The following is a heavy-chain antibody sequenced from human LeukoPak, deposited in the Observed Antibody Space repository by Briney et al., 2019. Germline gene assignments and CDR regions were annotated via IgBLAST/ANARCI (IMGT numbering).Heavy chain of an antibody. CDR2: INPSGGST. J-gene: IGHJ5*02. V-gene: IGHV1-46*01. CDR3: ARDPITIFGVVIFSGWFDP. Sequence: ASVKVSCKASGYTFTSYYMHWVRQAPGQGLEWMGIINPSGGSTSYAQKFQGRVTMTRDTSTSTVYMELSSLRSEDTAVYYCARDPITIFGVVIFSGWFDPWGQGTLVTVSS. D-gene: IGHD3-3*01. CDR1: GYTFTSYY.